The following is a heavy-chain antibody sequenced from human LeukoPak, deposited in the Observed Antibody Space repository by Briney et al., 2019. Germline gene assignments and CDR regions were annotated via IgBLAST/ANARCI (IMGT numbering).Heavy chain of an antibody. Sequence: SQTLSLTCTVSGGSISSGGYYWSWIRQHPGKGLEWIGYIYYSGSTYYDPSRKSRVTISVDTSKNQFSLKLSSVTAADTAVYYCARYCSSTSCRALDYWGQGTLVTVSS. D-gene: IGHD2-2*01. J-gene: IGHJ4*02. CDR3: ARYCSSTSCRALDY. V-gene: IGHV4-31*03. CDR2: IYYSGST. CDR1: GGSISSGGYY.